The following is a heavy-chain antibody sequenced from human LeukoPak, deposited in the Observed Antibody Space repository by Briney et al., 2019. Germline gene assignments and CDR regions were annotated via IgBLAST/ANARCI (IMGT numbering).Heavy chain of an antibody. V-gene: IGHV4-30-4*01. Sequence: SQTLSLTCTVSGGSISSGAYYWTWNRQPPGKGLEWIEYIYYSGSTYYNPSLKSRVTISVDTSKNQFSLKLSSVTAADTAVYYCARAGGSRGVILDYWGQGTRVTVSS. CDR2: IYYSGST. CDR1: GGSISSGAYY. CDR3: ARAGGSRGVILDY. J-gene: IGHJ4*02. D-gene: IGHD3-10*01.